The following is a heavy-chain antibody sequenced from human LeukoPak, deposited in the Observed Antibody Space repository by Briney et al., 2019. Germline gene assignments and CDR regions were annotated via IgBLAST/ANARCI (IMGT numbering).Heavy chain of an antibody. Sequence: KLGESLKISCKGSGYSFTSYWIGWVRQMPGKGLEWMGIIYPRDSDTRYSPSFQGQVTISADKSISTAYLQWSNLKASDTAMYYCARRRGDYLYYFDYWGQGTLVTVSS. CDR1: GYSFTSYW. CDR3: ARRRGDYLYYFDY. D-gene: IGHD4-17*01. V-gene: IGHV5-51*01. CDR2: IYPRDSDT. J-gene: IGHJ4*02.